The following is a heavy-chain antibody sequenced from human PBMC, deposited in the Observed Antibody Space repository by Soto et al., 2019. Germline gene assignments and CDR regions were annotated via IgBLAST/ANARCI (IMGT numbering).Heavy chain of an antibody. CDR2: IYYSGST. CDR3: ARDYGSGSYYHYYGMDV. D-gene: IGHD3-10*01. V-gene: IGHV4-30-4*01. J-gene: IGHJ6*02. Sequence: PSETLSLTCTVSGGSISSGDYYWSWIRQPPWKGLEWIGYIYYSGSTYYNPSLKSRVTISVDTSKNQFSLKLSSVTAADTAVYYCARDYGSGSYYHYYGMDVWGQGXTVTVYS. CDR1: GGSISSGDYY.